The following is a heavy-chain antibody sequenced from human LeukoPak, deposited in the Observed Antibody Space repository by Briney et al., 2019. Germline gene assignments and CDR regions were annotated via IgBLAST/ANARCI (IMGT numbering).Heavy chain of an antibody. D-gene: IGHD3-10*01. CDR2: INPNSGGT. CDR3: ARASITRVAFDI. Sequence: ASVKVSCKASGYTFTGYYMHWVRQAPGQGLEWMGWINPNSGGTNYAQKFQGRVTMTRDTSISTAYMELSRLRSDDTAVYYCARASITRVAFDIWGQGTMVTVSS. V-gene: IGHV1-2*02. CDR1: GYTFTGYY. J-gene: IGHJ3*02.